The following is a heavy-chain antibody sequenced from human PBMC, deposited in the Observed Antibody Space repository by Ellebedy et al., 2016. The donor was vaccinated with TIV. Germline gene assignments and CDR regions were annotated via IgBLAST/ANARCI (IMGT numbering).Heavy chain of an antibody. CDR2: IYPNSGDT. J-gene: IGHJ4*02. CDR3: ASVTFSSLSPFDY. D-gene: IGHD6-6*01. Sequence: AASVKVSCKTSGYTFTDYYMHWMRQAPGQGLEWMGWIYPNSGDTKYAQKFQGRVTMTRDTSIATAYMELNRLTSDDTATYYCASVTFSSLSPFDYWGQGTLVTVSS. CDR1: GYTFTDYY. V-gene: IGHV1-2*02.